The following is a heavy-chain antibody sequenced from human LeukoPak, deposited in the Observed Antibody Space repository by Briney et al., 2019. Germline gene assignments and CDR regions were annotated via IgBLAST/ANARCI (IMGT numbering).Heavy chain of an antibody. Sequence: GGSLRLSCAASGFTFSDYYMSWIRQAPGKGLEWVSYISSSGSNIYYADSVKGRFTISRDNAKNSLYLQMNSLRAEDTAVYYCAREKDPGYFDYWGQGTLVTVSS. CDR1: GFTFSDYY. CDR3: AREKDPGYFDY. V-gene: IGHV3-11*04. J-gene: IGHJ4*02. CDR2: ISSSGSNI.